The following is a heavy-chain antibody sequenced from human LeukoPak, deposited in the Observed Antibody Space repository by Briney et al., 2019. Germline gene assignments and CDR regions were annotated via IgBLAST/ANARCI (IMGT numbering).Heavy chain of an antibody. CDR1: GGSFSGYY. J-gene: IGHJ4*02. V-gene: IGHV4-34*01. Sequence: SETLSLTCAVYGGSFSGYYWSWIRQPPGKGLEWIGEINHSGSTNYNPSLKSRVTISVDTSKKPFSLKLSSVTPADTAVYYCARTYYYDSSGSMTGRFDCWGEGTLATVP. D-gene: IGHD3-22*01. CDR2: INHSGST. CDR3: ARTYYYDSSGSMTGRFDC.